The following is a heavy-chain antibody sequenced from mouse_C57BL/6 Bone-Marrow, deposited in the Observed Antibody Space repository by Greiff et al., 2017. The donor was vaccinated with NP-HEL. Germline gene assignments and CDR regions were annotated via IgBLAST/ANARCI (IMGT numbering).Heavy chain of an antibody. CDR1: GFTFSSYG. CDR3: ARHGVYGIFDY. Sequence: EVKVVESGGDLVKPGGSLKLSCAASGFTFSSYGMSWVRQTPDKRLEWVATISSGGSYTYYPDSVKGRFTISRDNAKNTLYLQMSSLKSEDTAMYYCARHGVYGIFDYWGRGTTLTVSS. V-gene: IGHV5-6*01. CDR2: ISSGGSYT. D-gene: IGHD2-1*01. J-gene: IGHJ2*01.